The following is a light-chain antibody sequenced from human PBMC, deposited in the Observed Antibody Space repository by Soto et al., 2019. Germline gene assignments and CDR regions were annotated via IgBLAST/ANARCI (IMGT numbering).Light chain of an antibody. CDR2: GAS. CDR1: QSVGSN. CDR3: QPYNNWPTWT. J-gene: IGKJ1*01. Sequence: EIVMTQSPATLSVSPGERVTLSCRARQSVGSNLAWYQQKPGQAPRLLIYGASTRATGIPARFSGSGSETEFTLTISSLQPEDSAVYFCQPYNNWPTWTFGQGTKVDIK. V-gene: IGKV3-15*01.